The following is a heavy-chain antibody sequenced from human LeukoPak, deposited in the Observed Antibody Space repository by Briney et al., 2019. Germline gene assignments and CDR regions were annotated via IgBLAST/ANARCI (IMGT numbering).Heavy chain of an antibody. V-gene: IGHV3-53*01. J-gene: IGHJ4*02. D-gene: IGHD3-3*01. CDR2: IYTIGST. CDR1: GFTVNSNY. Sequence: PGGSLRLSCAASGFTVNSNYMSWVRQAPGKGLEWVSVIYTIGSTYYADSVKGRFTISRDNSKNTLYLQMNSLRAEDTAVYYCARAPEWLVFDYWGQGTLVAVSS. CDR3: ARAPEWLVFDY.